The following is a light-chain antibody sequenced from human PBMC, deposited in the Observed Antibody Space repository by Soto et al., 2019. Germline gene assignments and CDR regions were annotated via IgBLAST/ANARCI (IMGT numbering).Light chain of an antibody. CDR1: MGHSRYF. Sequence: QSVLTKPSLPPPPLGPWSSPTCPLGMGHSRYFTAWHQQPPGKAPRYLMKLEGGGSYIRGSGVPDRFSGSSTGADRYLTISNLQSEDEADYHCETWDGNIQVFGGGTKLTVL. J-gene: IGLJ3*02. V-gene: IGLV4-60*03. CDR2: LEGGGSY. CDR3: ETWDGNIQV.